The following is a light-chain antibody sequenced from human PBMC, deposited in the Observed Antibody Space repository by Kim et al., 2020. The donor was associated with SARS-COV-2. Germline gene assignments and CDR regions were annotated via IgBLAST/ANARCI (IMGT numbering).Light chain of an antibody. Sequence: SYELTQPPSVSVSPGQTVTITCPVDKLGEKYSSWYQQQPGQAPVLVIYQDTKRPSGIPARFAGSNSGNTATLTIRGSQAMDEADDYCQAWDIIWIFGGGT. CDR1: KLGEKY. V-gene: IGLV3-1*01. J-gene: IGLJ2*01. CDR3: QAWDIIWI. CDR2: QDT.